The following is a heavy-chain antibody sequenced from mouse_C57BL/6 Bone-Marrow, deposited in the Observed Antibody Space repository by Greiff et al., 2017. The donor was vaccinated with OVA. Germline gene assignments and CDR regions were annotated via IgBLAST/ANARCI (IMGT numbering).Heavy chain of an antibody. J-gene: IGHJ1*03. CDR2: ISSGGSYT. CDR3: ARRDGYYYWYFDV. CDR1: GFTFSSYG. V-gene: IGHV5-6*01. D-gene: IGHD2-3*01. Sequence: EVQVVESGGDLVKPGGSLKLSCAASGFTFSSYGMSWVRQTPDKRLEWVATISSGGSYTYYPDSVQGRFTISRDNAKNTLYLQMSSLKSEDTAMYYCARRDGYYYWYFDVWGTGTTVTVSS.